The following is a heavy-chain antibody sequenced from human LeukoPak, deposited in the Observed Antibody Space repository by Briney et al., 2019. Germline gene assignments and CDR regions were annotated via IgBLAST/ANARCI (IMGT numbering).Heavy chain of an antibody. CDR3: ARNWNYWYYFDY. CDR1: GGSFSGYY. CDR2: INHSGST. Sequence: SETLSLTCAVYGGSFSGYYWSWIRQPPGEGLEWIGEINHSGSTNYNPSLKSRVTISVDTSKNQFSLKLSSVTAADTAVYYCARNWNYWYYFDYWGQGTLVTVSS. J-gene: IGHJ4*02. D-gene: IGHD1-7*01. V-gene: IGHV4-34*01.